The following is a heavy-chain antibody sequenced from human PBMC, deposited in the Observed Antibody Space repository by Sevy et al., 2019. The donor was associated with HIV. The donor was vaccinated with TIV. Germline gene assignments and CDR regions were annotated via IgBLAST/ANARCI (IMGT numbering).Heavy chain of an antibody. V-gene: IGHV3-64D*06. CDR1: GFTFSSYA. CDR3: VKGAQYCSSTRCVDYYYYYMDV. Sequence: GESLKISCSASGFTFSSYAMHWVRQAPGKGLEYVSAISSNGGSTYYADSVKGRFTISRDNSKNTLYLQMSSLRAEDTAVYYCVKGAQYCSSTRCVDYYYYYMDVWGKGTTVTVSS. J-gene: IGHJ6*03. D-gene: IGHD2-2*01. CDR2: ISSNGGST.